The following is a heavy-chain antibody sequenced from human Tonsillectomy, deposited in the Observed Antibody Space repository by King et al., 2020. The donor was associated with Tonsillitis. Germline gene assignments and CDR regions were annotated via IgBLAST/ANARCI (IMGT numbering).Heavy chain of an antibody. CDR1: EFTFSTYA. D-gene: IGHD2-15*01. Sequence: VQLVEPGGGVVQPGRSLRLSCAASEFTFSTYAMHWVRQAPGKGLEGVAVISYDGSNKYYADSGKGRFTISRDNSKNTLYLQMNSLRAEDTAVYYCATDEGGDSVVVVPALVGGMDVWGRGTTVTVSS. J-gene: IGHJ6*02. V-gene: IGHV3-30*04. CDR2: ISYDGSNK. CDR3: ATDEGGDSVVVVPALVGGMDV.